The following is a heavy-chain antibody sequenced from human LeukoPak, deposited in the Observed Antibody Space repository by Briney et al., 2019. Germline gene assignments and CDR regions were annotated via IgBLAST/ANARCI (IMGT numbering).Heavy chain of an antibody. CDR1: GDSINSRSDS. CDR3: ARRTADQFYDSSGSRHFDL. CDR2: IYYSGNT. D-gene: IGHD3-22*01. V-gene: IGHV4-30-2*01. J-gene: IGHJ2*01. Sequence: SETLSLTCAVSGDSINSRSDSWSWIRQPPGKGLEWIGCIYYSGNTYYHPSLKSRVTMSMDRSKNQFSLKLRSVTAADTAVYYCARRTADQFYDSSGSRHFDLWGRGTLVTVSS.